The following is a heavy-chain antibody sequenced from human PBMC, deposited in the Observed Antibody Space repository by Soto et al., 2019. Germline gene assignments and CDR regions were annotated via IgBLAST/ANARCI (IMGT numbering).Heavy chain of an antibody. D-gene: IGHD2-21*01. J-gene: IGHJ2*01. V-gene: IGHV3-30*03. CDR2: ISFDSRDQ. CDR3: SRAEAIYGSRAGYFGV. CDR1: GFTFNTYD. Sequence: PGGSLSHSCAASGFTFNTYDIHWVRQAPGKELELVAMISFDSRDQYYADSFKGRFTISRDNSENTVYLPMNSLRVDDTGVFFFSRAEAIYGSRAGYFGVWGRGTLVTVS.